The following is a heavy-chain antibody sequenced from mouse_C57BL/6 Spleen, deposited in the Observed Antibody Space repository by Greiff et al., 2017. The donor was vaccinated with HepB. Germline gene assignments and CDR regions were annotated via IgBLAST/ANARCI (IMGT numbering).Heavy chain of an antibody. J-gene: IGHJ4*01. D-gene: IGHD2-2*01. CDR3: ARSMVTAPMDY. Sequence: VQLQQSGAELVRPGTSVKVSCKASGYAFTNYLIEWVKQRPGQGLEWIGVINPGSGGTNYNEKFRGKATLTADKSSSTAYMQLSSLTSEDSAVYFCARSMVTAPMDYWGQGTSVTVSS. V-gene: IGHV1-54*01. CDR1: GYAFTNYL. CDR2: INPGSGGT.